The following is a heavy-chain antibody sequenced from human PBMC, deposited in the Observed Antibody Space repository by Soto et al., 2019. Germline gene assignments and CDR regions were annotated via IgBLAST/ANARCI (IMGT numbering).Heavy chain of an antibody. CDR3: ARVSDYYDSSVPDAFDI. Sequence: GGSLRLSCAASGFTFSSYSMNWVRQAPGKGLEWVSSISSSSSYIYYADSVKGRFTISRDNAKNSLYLQMNSLRAEDTAAYYCARVSDYYDSSVPDAFDIWGQGTMVTVSS. V-gene: IGHV3-21*01. CDR2: ISSSSSYI. D-gene: IGHD3-22*01. CDR1: GFTFSSYS. J-gene: IGHJ3*02.